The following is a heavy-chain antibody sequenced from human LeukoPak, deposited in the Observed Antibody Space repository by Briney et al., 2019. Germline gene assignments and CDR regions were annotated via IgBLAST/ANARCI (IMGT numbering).Heavy chain of an antibody. D-gene: IGHD3-9*01. CDR2: IIPILGIA. V-gene: IGHV1-69*04. CDR1: GGTFSSYA. Sequence: SVKVSCKASGGTFSSYAISWVRQAPGQGLEWMGRIIPILGIASYAQKFQGRVTITADKSTSTAYMELSSLRSEDTAVYYCATPLYYDILTGAFDYWGQGTLVTDSS. J-gene: IGHJ4*02. CDR3: ATPLYYDILTGAFDY.